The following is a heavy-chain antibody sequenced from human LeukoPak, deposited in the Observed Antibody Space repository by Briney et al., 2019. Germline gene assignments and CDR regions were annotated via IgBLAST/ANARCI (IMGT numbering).Heavy chain of an antibody. J-gene: IGHJ4*02. V-gene: IGHV1-2*02. Sequence: ASVKVSCKASGYTFTSYGISWVRQAPGQGLEWMGWINPSSGGTNYAQKFQGRVTMTRDTSISTAYMELSRLRSDDTAVYYCARGAYRYSSSSRAFDYWGQGTLVTVSS. CDR2: INPSSGGT. CDR3: ARGAYRYSSSSRAFDY. CDR1: GYTFTSYG. D-gene: IGHD6-6*01.